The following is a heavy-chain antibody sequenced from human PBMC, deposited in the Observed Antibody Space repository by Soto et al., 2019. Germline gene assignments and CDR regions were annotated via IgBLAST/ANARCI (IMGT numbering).Heavy chain of an antibody. J-gene: IGHJ6*02. CDR1: GYTFTGYY. D-gene: IGHD5-18*01. CDR3: ATARNSGYSYGFYYYYGMDV. V-gene: IGHV1-2*04. CDR2: INPNSGGT. Sequence: GASVKVSCKASGYTFTGYYMHWVRQAPGQGLEWMGWINPNSGGTNYAQKFQGWVTMTRDTSISTAYMELSRLGSDDTAVYYCATARNSGYSYGFYYYYGMDVWGQGTTVTVSS.